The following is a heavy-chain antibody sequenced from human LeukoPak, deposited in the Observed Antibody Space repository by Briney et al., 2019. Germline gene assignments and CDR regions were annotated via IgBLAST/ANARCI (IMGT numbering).Heavy chain of an antibody. CDR2: IIPIFGTA. Sequence: SVKVSCKASGGTFSSYAISWVRQAPGQGLEWMGGIIPIFGTANYAQKFQGRVTITADKSTSTAYMELSSLRSEDTAVYYCARESPSYYYDGSGYQPPYYFDYWGQGTLVTVSS. V-gene: IGHV1-69*06. CDR1: GGTFSSYA. J-gene: IGHJ4*02. D-gene: IGHD3-22*01. CDR3: ARESPSYYYDGSGYQPPYYFDY.